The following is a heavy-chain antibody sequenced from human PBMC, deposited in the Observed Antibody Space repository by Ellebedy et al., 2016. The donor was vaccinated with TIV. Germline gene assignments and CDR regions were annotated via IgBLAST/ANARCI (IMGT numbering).Heavy chain of an antibody. V-gene: IGHV3-48*03. CDR2: ISSSGSTI. CDR3: ARDTAMVPYYYGMDV. D-gene: IGHD5-18*01. CDR1: GFTFSSYE. J-gene: IGHJ6*02. Sequence: PGGSLRLSCAASGFTFSSYEMNWVRQAPGKGLEWVSYISSSGSTIYYADSVKGRFTISRDNAKNSLYLQMNSLRAEDTAVYYCARDTAMVPYYYGMDVWGQGTTVTVSS.